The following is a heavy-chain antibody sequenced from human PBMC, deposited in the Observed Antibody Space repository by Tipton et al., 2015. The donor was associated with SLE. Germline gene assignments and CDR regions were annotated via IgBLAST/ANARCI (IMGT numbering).Heavy chain of an antibody. J-gene: IGHJ2*01. Sequence: TLSLTCTVSGGSISSYYWSWIRQPPGKGLEWIGYIYYSGSTNYNPSLKGRVTISVDTSKNQFSLKLSSVSAADTAVYYCERLPGANGSGPYYTLWYFDHWGRGSLVTVSS. CDR1: GGSISSYY. CDR3: ERLPGANGSGPYYTLWYFDH. V-gene: IGHV4-59*01. D-gene: IGHD3-10*01. CDR2: IYYSGST.